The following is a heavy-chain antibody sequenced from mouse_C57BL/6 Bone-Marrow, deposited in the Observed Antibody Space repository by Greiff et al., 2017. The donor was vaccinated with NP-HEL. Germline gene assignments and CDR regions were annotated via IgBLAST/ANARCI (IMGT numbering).Heavy chain of an antibody. CDR1: GYAFSSYW. V-gene: IGHV1-80*01. J-gene: IGHJ2*01. CDR2: IYPGDGDT. Sequence: QVQLQQSGAELVKPGASVKISCKASGYAFSSYWMNWVKQRPGKGLEWIGQIYPGDGDTNYNGKFKGKATLTADKSSSTAYMQLSNLTSEDSAVYFCARYYGSSYYFDYWGQGTPLTVSS. CDR3: ARYYGSSYYFDY. D-gene: IGHD1-1*01.